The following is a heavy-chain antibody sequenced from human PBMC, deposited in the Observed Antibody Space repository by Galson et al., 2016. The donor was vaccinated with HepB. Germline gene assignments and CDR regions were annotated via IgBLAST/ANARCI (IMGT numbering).Heavy chain of an antibody. V-gene: IGHV3-43D*03. CDR2: ISWDGSAT. Sequence: LRLSCAASGFTFEDFVLHWVRLVPGKGLEWLALISWDGSATFYGDSVKGRFTISRDNRKNSLFLQMNSLRSEDTAFYYCAKATGADYFFEHWGQGTLVTVSS. D-gene: IGHD4/OR15-4a*01. CDR1: GFTFEDFV. J-gene: IGHJ4*02. CDR3: AKATGADYFFEH.